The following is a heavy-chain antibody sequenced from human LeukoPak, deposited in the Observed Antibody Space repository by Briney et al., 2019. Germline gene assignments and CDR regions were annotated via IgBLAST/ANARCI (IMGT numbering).Heavy chain of an antibody. J-gene: IGHJ4*02. CDR3: ARAEYSSSYAFDY. Sequence: PGGSLRLSCAASGFTFSSYSMYWVRQAPGKGLEWVSSISSSSSYIYYADSVKGRFTISRDNAKNSLYLQMNSLRAEDTAVYYCARAEYSSSYAFDYWGQGTLVTVSS. CDR1: GFTFSSYS. V-gene: IGHV3-21*01. D-gene: IGHD6-6*01. CDR2: ISSSSSYI.